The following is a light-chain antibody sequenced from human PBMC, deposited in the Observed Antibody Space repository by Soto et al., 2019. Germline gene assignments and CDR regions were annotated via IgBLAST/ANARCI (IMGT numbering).Light chain of an antibody. CDR3: TSYTSSSTYV. V-gene: IGLV2-18*02. Sequence: QSALTQPPSVSGSPGQSVTISCTGTSSDVGSYNRVSWYQQPPGTAPKVMIYDVSNRPSGVPDRFSGSKSGNTASLTISGLQAEDESDYYCTSYTSSSTYVFGTGTMVTVL. CDR2: DVS. CDR1: SSDVGSYNR. J-gene: IGLJ1*01.